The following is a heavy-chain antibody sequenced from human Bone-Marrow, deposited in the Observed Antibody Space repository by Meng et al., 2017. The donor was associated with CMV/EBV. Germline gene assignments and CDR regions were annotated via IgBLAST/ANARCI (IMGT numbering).Heavy chain of an antibody. CDR2: INHSGST. J-gene: IGHJ6*02. CDR1: GGSFSGYY. V-gene: IGHV4-34*01. Sequence: SETLSLTCAVYGGSFSGYYWSWIRQPPGKGLEWIGEINHSGSTNYNPSLKSRVTISVDTSKNQFSLKLSSVTAADTAVYYCVRDYGMDVWGQGTTVTVSS. CDR3: VRDYGMDV.